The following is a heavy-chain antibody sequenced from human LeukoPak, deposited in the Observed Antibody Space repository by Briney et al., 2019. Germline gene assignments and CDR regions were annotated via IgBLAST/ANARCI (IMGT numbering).Heavy chain of an antibody. D-gene: IGHD2-15*01. CDR3: ARDGDIVVVVAATHDAFDI. CDR1: GYTFTSYG. J-gene: IGHJ3*02. Sequence: ASVKVSCKAPGYTFTSYGISWVRQAPGQRLEWMGWISAYNGNTNYAQKLQGRVTMTTDTSTSTAYMELRSLRSDDTAVYYCARDGDIVVVVAATHDAFDIWGQGTMVTVSS. CDR2: ISAYNGNT. V-gene: IGHV1-18*01.